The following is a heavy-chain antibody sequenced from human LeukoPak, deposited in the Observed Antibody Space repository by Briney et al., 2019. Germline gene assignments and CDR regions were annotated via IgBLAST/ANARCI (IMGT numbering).Heavy chain of an antibody. V-gene: IGHV3-11*01. CDR1: GFTFSEYY. J-gene: IGHJ3*02. CDR2: ISSSGTTI. Sequence: PGGSLRLSCAASGFTFSEYYMSWIRQAPGKGLEWVSYISSSGTTIYYADSVKGRFTISRDNSKNTLYLQMNSLRAEDTAVYYCAKLLRPWLQATHDAFDIWGQGTMVTVSS. CDR3: AKLLRPWLQATHDAFDI. D-gene: IGHD5-24*01.